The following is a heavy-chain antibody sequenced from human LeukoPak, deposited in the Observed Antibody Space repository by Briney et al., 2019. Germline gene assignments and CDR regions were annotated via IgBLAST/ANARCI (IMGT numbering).Heavy chain of an antibody. V-gene: IGHV3-66*01. D-gene: IGHD4-23*01. Sequence: GGSLRLSRAASGFTVSSNYMSWVRQAPGKGLEWVSVIYSGGSTYYADSVKGRFTISRDNSKNTLYLQMNSLRAEDTAVYYCARDIYGGNSRWYYWGQGTLVTVSS. J-gene: IGHJ4*02. CDR1: GFTVSSNY. CDR3: ARDIYGGNSRWYY. CDR2: IYSGGST.